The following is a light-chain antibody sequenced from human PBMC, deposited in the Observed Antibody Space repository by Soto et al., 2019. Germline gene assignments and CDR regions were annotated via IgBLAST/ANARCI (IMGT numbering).Light chain of an antibody. CDR2: GTS. CDR1: QGVRNN. CDR3: QHYNNWPIT. V-gene: IGKV3-15*01. J-gene: IGKJ5*01. Sequence: EVVMTQSPVTLSVSPGESATLSCRASQGVRNNLAWYQQKPGQAPRLLIYGTSTRATGVPARFSGSGSGTDFTLTISSLQAADFAVYHCQHYNNWPITFGQGTRLEIK.